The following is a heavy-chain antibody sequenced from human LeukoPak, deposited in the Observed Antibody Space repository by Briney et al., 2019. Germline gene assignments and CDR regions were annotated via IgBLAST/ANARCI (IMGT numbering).Heavy chain of an antibody. V-gene: IGHV3-21*01. Sequence: GGSLRLSCAASGFTFSSYSMNWVRQAPGKGLEWVSSISSSSSYIYYADSVKGRFTISRDNAKNSLYLQMNSLRAEDTAVYYCAILTTVRLPFDYWGQGTLVTVSS. D-gene: IGHD4-17*01. CDR2: ISSSSSYI. CDR3: AILTTVRLPFDY. CDR1: GFTFSSYS. J-gene: IGHJ4*02.